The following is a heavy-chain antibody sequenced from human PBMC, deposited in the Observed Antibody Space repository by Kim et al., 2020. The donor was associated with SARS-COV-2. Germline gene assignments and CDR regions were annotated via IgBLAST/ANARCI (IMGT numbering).Heavy chain of an antibody. CDR3: ARGGYGQGVYFDF. D-gene: IGHD5-18*01. J-gene: IGHJ4*02. CDR2: IIPILGIA. V-gene: IGHV1-69*04. CDR1: GGIFSSYA. Sequence: SVKVSCKASGGIFSSYAFSWVRQAPGQGLEWMGRIIPILGIANYTQKFQGRLTITADKSTGTAYMELSSLRSEDTAVYYCARGGYGQGVYFDFWGQGALVTGSS.